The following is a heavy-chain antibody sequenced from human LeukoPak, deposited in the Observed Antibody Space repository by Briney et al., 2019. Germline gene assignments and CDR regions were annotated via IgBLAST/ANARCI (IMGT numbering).Heavy chain of an antibody. J-gene: IGHJ4*02. Sequence: ASVMVSCKASGYTFTSYDINWVRQATGQGLEWMGWMNPNSGNTAYARKFQGRVTMSRDTSISTAYMELSSLRSEDTAVYYCARLPKYSRPLDYWGQGTLVTVSS. D-gene: IGHD6-6*01. CDR3: ARLPKYSRPLDY. CDR2: MNPNSGNT. V-gene: IGHV1-8*01. CDR1: GYTFTSYD.